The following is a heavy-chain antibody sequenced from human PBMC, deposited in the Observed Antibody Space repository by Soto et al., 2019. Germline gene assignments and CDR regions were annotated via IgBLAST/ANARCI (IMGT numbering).Heavy chain of an antibody. V-gene: IGHV4-59*12. CDR1: GGSISSYY. Sequence: PSETLSLTCTVPGGSISSYYCSWIRLPPGKGLEWIGYIYYSGSTNYNPSLKSRVDISADTSKNQFSLKVNSVTAADTAVYFCAREARNHPNWFH. CDR2: IYYSGST. D-gene: IGHD1-1*01. CDR3: AREARNHPNWFH. J-gene: IGHJ5*02.